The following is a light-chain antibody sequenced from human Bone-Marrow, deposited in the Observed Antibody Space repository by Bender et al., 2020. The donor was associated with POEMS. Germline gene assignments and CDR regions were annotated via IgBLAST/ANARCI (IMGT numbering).Light chain of an antibody. V-gene: IGLV2-23*01. CDR3: SSFAGGNNLI. CDR1: SSDIGAYGF. Sequence: QSPLTQPASVSGSPGQAITISCTGTSSDIGAYGFVSWYQQYPGKAPKLMIYETNKRPSGVSNRFSGSRSGNTASLTVSGLQAEDEADYYCSSFAGGNNLIFGGGTKLTVL. CDR2: ETN. J-gene: IGLJ2*01.